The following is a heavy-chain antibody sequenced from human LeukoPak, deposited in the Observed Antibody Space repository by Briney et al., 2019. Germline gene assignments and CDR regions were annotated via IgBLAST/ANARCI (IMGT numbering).Heavy chain of an antibody. Sequence: QPGGSLRLSCVASGFTFNHYGMNWVRQAPGKGLEWDSIISGSGDSAFYADSVKGRFTISRDNSKNTLYLQMNSLRAEDTAIYYCAQKRGGYTPFDYWGQGTLVTVSS. CDR1: GFTFNHYG. CDR3: AQKRGGYTPFDY. D-gene: IGHD5-12*01. J-gene: IGHJ4*02. CDR2: ISGSGDSA. V-gene: IGHV3-23*01.